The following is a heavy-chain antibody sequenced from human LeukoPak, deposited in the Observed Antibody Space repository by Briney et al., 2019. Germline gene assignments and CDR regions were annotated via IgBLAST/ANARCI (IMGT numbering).Heavy chain of an antibody. Sequence: PGGSLRLSCAASGFTFSSYGMHWVRQAPGKGLEWVAVIWYDGSNKYYADSVKGRFTISRDNSKNTLYLQMNSLRAEDTAVYYCARTVGVVPDALKGFGLDPWGQGTLVTVSS. V-gene: IGHV3-33*01. CDR2: IWYDGSNK. J-gene: IGHJ5*02. D-gene: IGHD2-2*01. CDR3: ARTVGVVPDALKGFGLDP. CDR1: GFTFSSYG.